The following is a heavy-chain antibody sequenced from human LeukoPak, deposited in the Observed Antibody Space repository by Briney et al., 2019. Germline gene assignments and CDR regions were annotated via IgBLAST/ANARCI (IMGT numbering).Heavy chain of an antibody. CDR2: MNPNSGNT. CDR3: ARGYVLRGLRDLFIFGVVSSNWFDP. D-gene: IGHD3-3*01. Sequence: ASVKVFCKASGYTFTSYDINWVRQATGQGLEWMGWMNPNSGNTGYAQKFQGRVTMTRNTSISTAYMELSSLRSEDTAVYYCARGYVLRGLRDLFIFGVVSSNWFDPWGQGTLVTVSS. CDR1: GYTFTSYD. J-gene: IGHJ5*02. V-gene: IGHV1-8*01.